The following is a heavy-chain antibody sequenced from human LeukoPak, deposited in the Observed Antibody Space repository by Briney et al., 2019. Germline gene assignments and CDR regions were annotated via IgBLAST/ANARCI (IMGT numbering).Heavy chain of an antibody. D-gene: IGHD6-13*01. J-gene: IGHJ4*02. CDR1: GGSISSSSYY. CDR2: IYYSGST. V-gene: IGHV4-39*07. CDR3: ARDLGLSTGYSSSWYRPFDY. Sequence: PSETLSLTCTVSGGSISSSSYYWGWIRQPPGKGLEWIGSIYYSGSTYYNPSLKSRVTISVDTSKNQFSLKLSSVTAADTAVYYCARDLGLSTGYSSSWYRPFDYWGQGTLVTVSS.